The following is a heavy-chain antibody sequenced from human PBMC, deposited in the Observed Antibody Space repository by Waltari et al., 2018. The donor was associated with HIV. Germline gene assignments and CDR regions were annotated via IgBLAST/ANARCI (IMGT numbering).Heavy chain of an antibody. V-gene: IGHV4-39*01. J-gene: IGHJ6*02. D-gene: IGHD3-3*01. CDR2: IYYSWNT. CDR1: GGSITGPRPY. CDR3: ARVSAWFHLEGGDV. Sequence: QLQLQESAPGPVAPSETVSLTSTASGGSITGPRPYWGWILQPPGKGLEWIGSIYYSWNTYYKPSLQSRITMSVDTSKNQFSLKLSSVTAADTAVYYCARVSAWFHLEGGDVWGQGTTVTVSS.